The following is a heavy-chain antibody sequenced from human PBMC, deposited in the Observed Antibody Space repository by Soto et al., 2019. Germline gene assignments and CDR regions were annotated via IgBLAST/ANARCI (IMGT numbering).Heavy chain of an antibody. D-gene: IGHD6-13*01. V-gene: IGHV4-4*02. J-gene: IGHJ6*02. CDR3: ARDQMQQLVTNYYYGMDV. CDR1: GGSISSSNW. Sequence: QVQLQESGPGLVKPSGTLSLTCAVSGGSISSSNWWSWVRQPPGKGLEGIGEIYHSGSTNYNPSLKRRVTISVDKSKNQFYLKLRSVTAADTAVYYCARDQMQQLVTNYYYGMDVWGQGTTVTVSS. CDR2: IYHSGST.